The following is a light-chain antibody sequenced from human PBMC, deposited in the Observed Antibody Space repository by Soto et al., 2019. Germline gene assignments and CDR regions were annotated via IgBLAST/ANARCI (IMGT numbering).Light chain of an antibody. CDR1: QSISSW. CDR3: QQYNSYSPT. CDR2: DAS. Sequence: DIQMTQSPSTLSASEGDRVTITCRASQSISSWLAWYQQKPGKAPKLLIYDASSLESGVPSRFSGSGSGTEFTLTISSLQPDDFATYYCQQYNSYSPTFGQGTKVDI. V-gene: IGKV1-5*01. J-gene: IGKJ1*01.